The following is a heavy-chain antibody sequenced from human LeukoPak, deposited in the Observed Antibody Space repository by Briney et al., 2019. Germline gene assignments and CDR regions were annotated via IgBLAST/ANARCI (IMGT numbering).Heavy chain of an antibody. J-gene: IGHJ4*02. CDR1: GFSVNGNY. CDR2: IYSDGKT. D-gene: IGHD4-17*01. CDR3: AGGDYPLTY. Sequence: GGSLRVSRAASGFSVNGNYWNWVRQAPGKGPQWISLIYSDGKTRYADSVRGRFTFSRDNSKNTLYLQMDSLKAEDTAVYYCAGGDYPLTYWGQGSLVTVSS. V-gene: IGHV3-66*01.